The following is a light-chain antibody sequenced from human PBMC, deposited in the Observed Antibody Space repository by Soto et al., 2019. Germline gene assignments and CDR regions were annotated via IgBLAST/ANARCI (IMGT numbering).Light chain of an antibody. CDR3: KQLNSYPPY. CDR1: QGISSY. J-gene: IGKJ5*01. V-gene: IGKV1-9*01. Sequence: DIQMTLSPSSLSASVGDRVTITCWASQGISSYLAWYQQKPGKAPKLLIYAASTLQSGVPSRFSGSGSGAEFTLIIRSLQPEDFATYDCKQLNSYPPYFGRGTRLDIK. CDR2: AAS.